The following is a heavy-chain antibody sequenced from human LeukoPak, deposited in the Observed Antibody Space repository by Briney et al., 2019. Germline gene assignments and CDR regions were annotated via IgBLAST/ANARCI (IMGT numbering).Heavy chain of an antibody. CDR3: AAGFDY. J-gene: IGHJ4*02. Sequence: SETLSLTCTVSGASIRSHYWSWIRQPPGKGLEWIGYMYYSGNSNYNPALKSRVTISVDTSKNQFSLQLSFLTAADTAMYYCAAGFDYWGQGTLVTVSS. CDR1: GASIRSHY. V-gene: IGHV4-59*08. CDR2: MYYSGNS.